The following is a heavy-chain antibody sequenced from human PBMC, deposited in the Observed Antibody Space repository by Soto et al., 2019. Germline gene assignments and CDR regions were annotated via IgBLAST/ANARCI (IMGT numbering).Heavy chain of an antibody. CDR3: ARTNYDYVWGSYRFDY. CDR1: GGSINSGDYY. D-gene: IGHD3-16*02. V-gene: IGHV4-30-4*01. J-gene: IGHJ4*02. CDR2: ISYSGTT. Sequence: SETLSLTCTVSGGSINSGDYYWSWIRQPPGRGLEWIGYISYSGTTYYKPSLRSRITISLDTSKNQFSLRLASVTAADTAVYYCARTNYDYVWGSYRFDYWGQGTLVTVSS.